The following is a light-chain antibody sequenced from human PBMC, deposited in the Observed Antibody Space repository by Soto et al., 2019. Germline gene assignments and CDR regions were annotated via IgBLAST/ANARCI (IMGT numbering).Light chain of an antibody. CDR3: SSFTTSSTFV. Sequence: QSARAQPASMSGSPGQSITISCTGTSSDVGHYNYVSWFQQHPGKVPKLLIYDVSSWPSGIPDRFSGSKSGNTASLTISGLQAEDEADYYCSSFTTSSTFVFGTGTKVTVL. CDR1: SSDVGHYNY. V-gene: IGLV2-14*01. CDR2: DVS. J-gene: IGLJ1*01.